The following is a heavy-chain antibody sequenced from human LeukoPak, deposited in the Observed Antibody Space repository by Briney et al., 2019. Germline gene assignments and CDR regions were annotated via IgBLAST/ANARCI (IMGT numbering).Heavy chain of an antibody. CDR1: GFTFSSYA. CDR2: ISYDGSNK. Sequence: GGSLRLSCAASGFTFSSYAMHWVRQAPGKGLEWVAVISYDGSNKYYADSVKGRFTISRDNSKSTLYLQMNSLRAEDTAVYYCARDRVWVRYFDWSSYYFDYWGQGTLVTVSS. CDR3: ARDRVWVRYFDWSSYYFDY. D-gene: IGHD3-9*01. J-gene: IGHJ4*02. V-gene: IGHV3-30*04.